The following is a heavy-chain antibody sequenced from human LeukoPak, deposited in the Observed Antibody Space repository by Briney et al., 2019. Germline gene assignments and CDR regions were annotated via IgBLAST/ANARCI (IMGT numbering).Heavy chain of an antibody. J-gene: IGHJ4*02. CDR1: GFIFSDYS. D-gene: IGHD2-15*01. CDR2: ISSSGSTI. CDR3: AREYCSGRTCYGFDY. V-gene: IGHV3-48*01. Sequence: PGGSLRLSCAASGFIFSDYSMNWVRQAPGKGLEGVSYISSSGSTIHYAQSVKGQFTISRDNAKNSVYLQMNSLRAEDTAVYYCAREYCSGRTCYGFDYWGQGTLVTVSS.